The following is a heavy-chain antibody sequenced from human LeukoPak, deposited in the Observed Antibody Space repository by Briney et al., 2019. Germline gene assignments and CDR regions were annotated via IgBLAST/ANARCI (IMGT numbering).Heavy chain of an antibody. CDR3: ARDGAYYDSSGYYSKDY. CDR1: GFTFSDYY. Sequence: GGSLRLSCAASGFTFSDYYMSWIRQAPGKGLEWVSYISSSGSTIYYADSVKGRFTISRDNAKDSLYLQMNSLRAEDTAVYYCARDGAYYDSSGYYSKDYWGQGTLVTVSS. V-gene: IGHV3-11*01. J-gene: IGHJ4*02. CDR2: ISSSGSTI. D-gene: IGHD3-22*01.